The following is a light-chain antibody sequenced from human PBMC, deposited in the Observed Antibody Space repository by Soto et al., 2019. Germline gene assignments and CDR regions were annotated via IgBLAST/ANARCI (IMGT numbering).Light chain of an antibody. CDR1: QDIDKF. CDR3: QQYDDLPIT. V-gene: IGKV1-33*01. CDR2: DAS. Sequence: DIQMTQSPSFLSASVGERVITTCQASQDIDKFLHWYQQKPGKPPKLLIDDASNLATGVPSRFSGRGSGTDFTFTISSLQPEDVATYYCQQYDDLPITFGQGTGLEIK. J-gene: IGKJ5*01.